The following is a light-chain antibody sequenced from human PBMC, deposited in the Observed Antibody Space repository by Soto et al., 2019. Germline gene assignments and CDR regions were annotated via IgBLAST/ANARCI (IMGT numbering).Light chain of an antibody. CDR1: QNVTNNY. V-gene: IGKV3-20*01. CDR2: GAS. Sequence: EIVLTQSPGTLSLSPGETATLSCRASQNVTNNYLAWYQQKPGQAPRLLIYGASSRATGVPDRFSGSGSATDFTLTINGLEAEDSSVYYCQQYVRSPWTFGQGTKVEIK. J-gene: IGKJ1*01. CDR3: QQYVRSPWT.